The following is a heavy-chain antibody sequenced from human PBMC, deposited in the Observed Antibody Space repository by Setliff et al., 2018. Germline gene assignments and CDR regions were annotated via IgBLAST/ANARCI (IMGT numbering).Heavy chain of an antibody. Sequence: PSETLSLTCNVSGASISSGSHYWSWIRQSAGEKPTWIGHVYSTGSTNYNPSFESRGSISVDKSNNQFSLKMTSVTAADTAMYYCVRDRYGRNSDGSGVYNWFDSWGQGILVTVSS. J-gene: IGHJ5*01. CDR1: GASISSGSHY. D-gene: IGHD2-15*01. V-gene: IGHV4-61*09. CDR2: VYSTGST. CDR3: VRDRYGRNSDGSGVYNWFDS.